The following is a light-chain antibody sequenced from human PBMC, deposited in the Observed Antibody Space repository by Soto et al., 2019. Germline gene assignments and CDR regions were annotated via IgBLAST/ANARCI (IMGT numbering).Light chain of an antibody. CDR1: QSVTSN. J-gene: IGKJ2*01. CDR3: QQYNSWPPYT. Sequence: EIVMTQAPATLSVSPGERATLSCRASQSVTSNSAWYQQKPDQPPRLLSYCASTRATGIPARFSGSGSGTEFTLTISSVQSEDFAVYYCQQYNSWPPYTFGQGTKLLIK. V-gene: IGKV3-15*01. CDR2: CAS.